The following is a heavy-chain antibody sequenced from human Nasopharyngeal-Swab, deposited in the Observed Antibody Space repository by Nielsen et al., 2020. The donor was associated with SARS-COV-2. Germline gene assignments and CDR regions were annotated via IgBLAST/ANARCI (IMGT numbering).Heavy chain of an antibody. CDR1: GGSISSYY. J-gene: IGHJ4*02. V-gene: IGHV4-59*01. CDR2: IYYSGST. D-gene: IGHD3-10*01. Sequence: SETLSLTCTVSGGSISSYYWSWIRQPPGKGLEWIGYIYYSGSTNYNPSLKSRVTISVDTSKNQFSLKLSSVTAADTAVYYCASSGGSGSYYKLDYWGQGTLVTVSS. CDR3: ASSGGSGSYYKLDY.